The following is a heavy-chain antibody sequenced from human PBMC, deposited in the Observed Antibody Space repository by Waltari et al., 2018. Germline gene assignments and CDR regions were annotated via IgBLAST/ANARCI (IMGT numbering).Heavy chain of an antibody. Sequence: QVQLVQSGAEVKKPGASVKVSCKASGYTFTGYYMHWVRQAPGQGLGWMRWSKPNSGSTDNARKFQGRVTRTKERSISTAYMELSRVVSDETAVYYGASFCSGGSCYSGGYWGQGTLVTVAS. D-gene: IGHD2-15*01. CDR1: GYTFTGYY. CDR2: SKPNSGST. J-gene: IGHJ4*02. CDR3: ASFCSGGSCYSGGY. V-gene: IGHV1-2*02.